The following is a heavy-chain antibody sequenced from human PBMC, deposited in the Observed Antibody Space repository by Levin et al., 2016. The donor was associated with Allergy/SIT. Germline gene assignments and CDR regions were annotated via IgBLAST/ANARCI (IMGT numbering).Heavy chain of an antibody. D-gene: IGHD2-21*01. Sequence: ASVKVSCKASGYTFTSYYIHWVRQAPGQGLEWLGFIDPANGRAYYLQKLQGRVTLTSDTSTNTVYMDLSSLRSEDTAVYYCIRDPHMGPYDPWGQGTLVTVSS. CDR1: GYTFTSYY. J-gene: IGHJ5*02. CDR2: IDPANGRA. V-gene: IGHV1-46*03. CDR3: IRDPHMGPYDP.